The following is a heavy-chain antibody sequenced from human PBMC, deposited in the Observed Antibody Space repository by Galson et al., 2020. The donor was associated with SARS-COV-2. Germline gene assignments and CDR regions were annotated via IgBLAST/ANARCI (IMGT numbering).Heavy chain of an antibody. CDR3: ARGSNSAYKAVFFQH. CDR2: IYYTGST. V-gene: IGHV4-31*03. Sequence: TSETLSLTCTVSGGSISSDFFYWSWIRQLPGKGLEWTWYIYYTGSTFYNPSLKSRVIISIDTSKNQFSLRLSSVTAADSAVYYCARGSNSAYKAVFFQHWGQGTMITVSS. D-gene: IGHD3-16*01. J-gene: IGHJ1*01. CDR1: GGSISSDFFY.